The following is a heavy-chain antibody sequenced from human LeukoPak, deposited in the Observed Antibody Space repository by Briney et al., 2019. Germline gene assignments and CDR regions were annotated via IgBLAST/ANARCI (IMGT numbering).Heavy chain of an antibody. CDR2: ISGSGDNT. CDR1: GFSFSSFG. Sequence: GGSLRLSCAASGFSFSSFGMSWVRQAPGKGLEWISDISGSGDNTYYADSVKGRFTISRANSKNMLHLQMNILRAEATAVYYCAKDFSVRKSSLDYWGQG. D-gene: IGHD3-10*01. CDR3: AKDFSVRKSSLDY. V-gene: IGHV3-23*01. J-gene: IGHJ4*02.